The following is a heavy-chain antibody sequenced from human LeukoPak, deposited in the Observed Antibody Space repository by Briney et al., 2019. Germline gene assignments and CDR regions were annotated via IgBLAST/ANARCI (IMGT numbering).Heavy chain of an antibody. CDR3: AKYPANYYDSSGRPN. CDR1: GFTFSSYA. CDR2: ISGSGGST. J-gene: IGHJ4*02. V-gene: IGHV3-23*01. Sequence: GGSLRLSCAASGFTFSSYAMSWVRQAPGKGLEWVSAISGSGGSTYYADSVKGRFTISRDNSKNTLYLQMNSLRAEDTAVYYCAKYPANYYDSSGRPNWGQGTLVTVSS. D-gene: IGHD3-22*01.